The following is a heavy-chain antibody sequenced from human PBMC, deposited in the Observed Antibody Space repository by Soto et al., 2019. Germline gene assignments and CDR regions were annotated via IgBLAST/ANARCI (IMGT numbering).Heavy chain of an antibody. Sequence: PSETRPLTCTVSGGPISSGDYCWSWIRQPPGKGLEWIGYIYYRGSTNYNPSLKSRVTISVDTSKNQFSLKLSSVTAADTAVYFFASGGYYDSSGYLWRFDYWGQGTLVTVSS. CDR3: ASGGYYDSSGYLWRFDY. V-gene: IGHV4-61*08. CDR2: IYYRGST. D-gene: IGHD3-22*01. CDR1: GGPISSGDYC. J-gene: IGHJ4*02.